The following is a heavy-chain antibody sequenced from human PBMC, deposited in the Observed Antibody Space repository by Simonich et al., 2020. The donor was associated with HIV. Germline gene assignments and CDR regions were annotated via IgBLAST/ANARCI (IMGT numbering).Heavy chain of an antibody. J-gene: IGHJ4*02. Sequence: QVQLQESGPGLVKPSETLSLTCTVLGGSIRSYYWSCIRQPPGKGLEWIGYIYYSGDTNYKPSLTSRVTILVDTSKNQFSLKLSSVTATDTAVYYCARLNGANWGHFDYWGQGALVTVSS. D-gene: IGHD7-27*01. CDR2: IYYSGDT. CDR3: ARLNGANWGHFDY. V-gene: IGHV4-59*08. CDR1: GGSIRSYY.